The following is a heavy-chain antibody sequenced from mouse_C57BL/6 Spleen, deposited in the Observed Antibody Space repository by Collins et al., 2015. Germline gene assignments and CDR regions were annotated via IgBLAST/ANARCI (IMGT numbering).Heavy chain of an antibody. CDR1: GYSITSDYA. CDR3: ARTPFYYGSSYGFAY. J-gene: IGHJ3*01. CDR2: ISYSGST. D-gene: IGHD1-1*01. Sequence: DVQLQESGPGLVKPSQSLSLTCTVTGYSITSDYAWNWIRQFPGNKLEWMGYISYSGSTSYNPSLKSRISITRDTSKNQFFLQLNSVTTEDTATYYCARTPFYYGSSYGFAYWGQGTLVTVSA. V-gene: IGHV3-2*02.